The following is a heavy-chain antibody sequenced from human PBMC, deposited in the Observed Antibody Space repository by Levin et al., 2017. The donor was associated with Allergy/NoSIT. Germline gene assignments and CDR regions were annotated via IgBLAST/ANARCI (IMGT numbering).Heavy chain of an antibody. CDR3: ARKRAVAGIDY. CDR1: GFTFSSYA. CDR2: ISNDGCNK. Sequence: GGSLRLSCAASGFTFSSYAMHWVRQVPGKGLEWVAIISNDGCNKYYADSVKGRFTISRDNSKNTLYLQMNSLKTEDTAVYYCARKRAVAGIDYWGQGTLVTVSS. V-gene: IGHV3-30*04. J-gene: IGHJ4*02. D-gene: IGHD6-19*01.